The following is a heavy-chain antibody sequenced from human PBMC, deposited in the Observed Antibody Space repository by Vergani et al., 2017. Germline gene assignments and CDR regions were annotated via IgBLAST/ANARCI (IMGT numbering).Heavy chain of an antibody. V-gene: IGHV4-38-2*01. D-gene: IGHD1-26*01. Sequence: QVQLQESGPGLVEPSETLSLTCAVSGYSIRNGYYWGWIRQPPGKGLEWIGSIYHSGSNHYNPSLKTRVLISVDTSKNDFSLKVTSVTAADTAVYYCTRHPQVGASGPPSVPTWGQGSSVIVSS. CDR1: GYSIRNGYY. CDR2: IYHSGSN. CDR3: TRHPQVGASGPPSVPT. J-gene: IGHJ4*02.